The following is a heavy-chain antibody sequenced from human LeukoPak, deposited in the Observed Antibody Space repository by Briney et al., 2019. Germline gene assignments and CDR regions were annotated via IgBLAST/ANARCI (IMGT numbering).Heavy chain of an antibody. CDR2: IGTSSSYI. V-gene: IGHV3-21*01. J-gene: IGHJ4*02. D-gene: IGHD1-7*01. Sequence: PGGSLRLSCAASGFTFSSYSMNWVRQAPGKGLEWVSSIGTSSSYIYYADSVKGRFTISRDNAKNSLYLQMNSLRAEDTAVYYCARGWNSDYFDYWGQGTLVTVSS. CDR1: GFTFSSYS. CDR3: ARGWNSDYFDY.